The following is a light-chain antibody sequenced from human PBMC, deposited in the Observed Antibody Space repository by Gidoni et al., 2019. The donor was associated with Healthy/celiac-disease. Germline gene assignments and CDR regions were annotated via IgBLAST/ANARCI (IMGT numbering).Light chain of an antibody. CDR2: WAS. V-gene: IGKV4-1*01. J-gene: IGKJ4*01. Sequence: EIVMTQYPDALAVALGERATINFQSSQSVLNSSNNKNYLAWYQQKPGPPPNLLIYWASTRESGVPDRFSCSGSGTDFTLTISSLQAEDVAVYYCQQYYSTPLTFGGGTKVEIK. CDR1: QSVLNSSNNKNY. CDR3: QQYYSTPLT.